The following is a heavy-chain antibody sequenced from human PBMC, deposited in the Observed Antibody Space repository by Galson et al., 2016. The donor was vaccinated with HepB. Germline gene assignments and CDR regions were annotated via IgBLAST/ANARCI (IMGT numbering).Heavy chain of an antibody. CDR2: FIPLFGIA. CDR1: GGTFSSYA. D-gene: IGHD6-25*01. V-gene: IGHV1-69*13. J-gene: IGHJ6*02. Sequence: SVKVSCKASGGTFSSYAINWVRQAPGQGLEWMGGFIPLFGIANYAQKFQGRVTITADESTSTVYMELSRLRSEDMAVYYCASPDDGSSAWDVWGQGTTVTVSS. CDR3: ASPDDGSSAWDV.